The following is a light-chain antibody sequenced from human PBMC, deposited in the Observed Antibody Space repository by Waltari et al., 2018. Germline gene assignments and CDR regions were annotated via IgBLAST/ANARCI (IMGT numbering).Light chain of an antibody. CDR3: SSYTSSSSVV. CDR1: SSDVGRSNY. Sequence: QSALTQPTPVSGSPGQSLTISCPGTSSDVGRSNYVSWYQQHPGKAPKLMIYEVSNRPSGVSNRFSGSKSGNTASLTISGLQAEDEADYYCSSYTSSSSVVFGGGTKLTVL. CDR2: EVS. J-gene: IGLJ2*01. V-gene: IGLV2-14*01.